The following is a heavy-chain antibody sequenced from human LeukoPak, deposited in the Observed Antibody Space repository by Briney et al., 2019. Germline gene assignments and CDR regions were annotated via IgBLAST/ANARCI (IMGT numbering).Heavy chain of an antibody. Sequence: GGSLRLSCAASGFTFSSFEMIWVRQAPGKGLEWVSYISSSGSTIYYADSVKGRFTISRDNAKNTLYVQMNSLRADDTAVCYCARLGLSAGFVGDYWGQGTLVTVSS. CDR1: GFTFSSFE. CDR2: ISSSGSTI. CDR3: ARLGLSAGFVGDY. V-gene: IGHV3-48*03. D-gene: IGHD7-27*01. J-gene: IGHJ4*02.